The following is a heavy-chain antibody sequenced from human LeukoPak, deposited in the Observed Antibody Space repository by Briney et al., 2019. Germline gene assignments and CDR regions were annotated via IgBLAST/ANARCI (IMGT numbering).Heavy chain of an antibody. CDR3: AKDRTAHFDY. CDR2: ISYDGSHK. CDR1: GFTSSSYG. J-gene: IGHJ4*02. Sequence: PGGSLRLSSAASGFTSSSYGMHWVRQAPGKGLEWVAVISYDGSHKYSADSVRGRFTISRDNSKNTLYLQMNSLRAEDTAVFYCAKDRTAHFDYWGQGTLVTVSS. V-gene: IGHV3-30*18.